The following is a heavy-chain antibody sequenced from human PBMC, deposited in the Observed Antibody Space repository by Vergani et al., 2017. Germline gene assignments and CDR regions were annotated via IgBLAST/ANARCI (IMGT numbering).Heavy chain of an antibody. CDR1: GFTFSDYY. V-gene: IGHV3-33*08. CDR2: IWYDGSNK. CDR3: AREGVGSSLDY. D-gene: IGHD6-6*01. J-gene: IGHJ4*02. Sequence: VQLVESGGGLVKPGGSLRLSCAASGFTFSDYYMSWIRQAPGKGLEWVAVIWYDGSNKYYADSVKGRFTISRDNSKNTLYLQMNSLRAEDTAVYYCAREGVGSSLDYWGQGTLVTVSS.